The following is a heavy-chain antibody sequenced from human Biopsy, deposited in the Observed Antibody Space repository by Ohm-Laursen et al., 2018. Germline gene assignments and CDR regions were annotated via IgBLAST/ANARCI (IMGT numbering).Heavy chain of an antibody. J-gene: IGHJ6*02. D-gene: IGHD2/OR15-2a*01. Sequence: GTLSLTCAVSGGSISSDYWSWIRQTPGKGLEWIGYIYYSGSTNYNPSLKSRVTISVDTSKNQFSLRLNSVTAADTAVYYCARATNSTGWPYYYFYGMNVWGQGTTVTVSS. CDR2: IYYSGST. CDR3: ARATNSTGWPYYYFYGMNV. V-gene: IGHV4-59*01. CDR1: GGSISSDY.